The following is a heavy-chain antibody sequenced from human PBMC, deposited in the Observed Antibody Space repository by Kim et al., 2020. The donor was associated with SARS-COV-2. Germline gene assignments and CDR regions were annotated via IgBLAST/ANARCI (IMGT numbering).Heavy chain of an antibody. CDR3: AKEKSRIWDF. CDR2: GST. D-gene: IGHD3-16*01. Sequence: GSTFYAVSVRGRFTIARDNSANSLHMQMNSLTIEDSSLYYCAKEKSRIWDFWGQGTLVTVSS. V-gene: IGHV3-43*01. J-gene: IGHJ4*02.